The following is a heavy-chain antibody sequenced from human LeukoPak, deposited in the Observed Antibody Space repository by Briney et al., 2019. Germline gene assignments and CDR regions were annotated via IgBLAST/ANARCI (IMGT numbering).Heavy chain of an antibody. J-gene: IGHJ6*03. CDR2: ISAYNGNT. CDR3: ARSRANLIYYYMYV. D-gene: IGHD6-13*01. CDR1: GSTFTSYG. Sequence: ASVKVSCKASGSTFTSYGISWGRQAPGQGLEWMGWISAYNGNTNYAQKLQGRVTMTTDTSTSTAYMELRSLRSDDTAVYYCARSRANLIYYYMYVWGKGTTVTVSS. V-gene: IGHV1-18*01.